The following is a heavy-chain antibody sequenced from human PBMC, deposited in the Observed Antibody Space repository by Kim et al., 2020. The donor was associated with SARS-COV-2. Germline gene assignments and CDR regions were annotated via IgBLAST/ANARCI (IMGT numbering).Heavy chain of an antibody. D-gene: IGHD3-22*01. CDR1: GFTFSSYG. Sequence: GGSLRLSCAASGFTFSSYGMHWVRQAPGKGLEWVAVISYDGSNKYYADSAKGRLTISRDNSKNTLYLQMNSLRAEDTAVYYCAKDGLPYYYDSSGFDYWGQGTLVTVSS. V-gene: IGHV3-30*18. J-gene: IGHJ4*02. CDR3: AKDGLPYYYDSSGFDY. CDR2: ISYDGSNK.